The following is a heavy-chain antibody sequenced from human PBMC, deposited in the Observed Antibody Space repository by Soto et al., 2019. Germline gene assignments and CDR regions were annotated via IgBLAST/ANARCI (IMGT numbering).Heavy chain of an antibody. CDR3: AREFSYHFDP. J-gene: IGHJ5*02. V-gene: IGHV4-4*07. Sequence: PSETLSLTCTVSGDAISGYHWILIRQPAGKGLEWIGRIYSSGSTNYKASLKSRVTMSVDTSKNQFSLKMNSVTAADTAVYYCAREFSYHFDPWGQGILVTVSS. D-gene: IGHD2-2*01. CDR1: GDAISGYH. CDR2: IYSSGST.